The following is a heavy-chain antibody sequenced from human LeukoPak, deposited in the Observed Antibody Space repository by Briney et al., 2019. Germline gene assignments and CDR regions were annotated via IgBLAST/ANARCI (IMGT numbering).Heavy chain of an antibody. J-gene: IGHJ5*02. CDR3: ARYYYGSGSYSTWFDP. CDR1: VGTFIIYA. V-gene: IGHV1-69*01. D-gene: IGHD3-10*01. Sequence: SVKVSSTASVGTFIIYAISWGRQAPGQGLEWMGGIIPIFGTANYAQKFQGRGTITSDESTSTAYMELSSLRSEDTAVYYCARYYYGSGSYSTWFDPWGQGTLVTVSS. CDR2: IIPIFGTA.